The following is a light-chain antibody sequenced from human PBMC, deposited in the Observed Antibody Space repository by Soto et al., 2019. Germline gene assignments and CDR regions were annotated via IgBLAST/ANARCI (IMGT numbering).Light chain of an antibody. CDR3: QQYGSSPPVT. CDR1: QSVSGSY. Sequence: EIVLTQSPGNLSLSPGERATLSCRASQSVSGSYLAWYQQKPGQAPRLLIYGASSRATGIPDRFSGSGSGTDFTLTISRLEPEDFAVYYCQQYGSSPPVTFGGGTKVEIK. J-gene: IGKJ4*01. CDR2: GAS. V-gene: IGKV3-20*01.